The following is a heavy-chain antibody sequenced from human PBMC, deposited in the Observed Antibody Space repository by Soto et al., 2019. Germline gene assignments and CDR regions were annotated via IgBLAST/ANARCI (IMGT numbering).Heavy chain of an antibody. CDR2: ISSSGSTI. D-gene: IGHD6-13*01. V-gene: IGHV3-48*03. CDR3: ERDTSSSWVAY. CDR1: GFTFSSCE. J-gene: IGHJ4*02. Sequence: PGGSLRLSCAASGFTFSSCEMNWVRQAPGKGLEWVSYISSSGSTIYYADSVKGRFTISRDNAKNSLYLQMNSLRAEDTAVYYCERDTSSSWVAYWGQGTLVTVSS.